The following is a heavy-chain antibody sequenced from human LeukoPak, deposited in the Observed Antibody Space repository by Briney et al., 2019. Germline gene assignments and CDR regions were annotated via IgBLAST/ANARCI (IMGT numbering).Heavy chain of an antibody. Sequence: GGSLRLSCAASGFTFSSYAMSWVRQAPGKGLEWVSAISGSGGSTYYADSVKGRFTISRDNSKNTLYLQMNSLRAEDTAVYYCATDCSSTSCFDYWGQGTLVTVTS. V-gene: IGHV3-23*01. CDR2: ISGSGGST. CDR1: GFTFSSYA. D-gene: IGHD2-2*01. J-gene: IGHJ4*02. CDR3: ATDCSSTSCFDY.